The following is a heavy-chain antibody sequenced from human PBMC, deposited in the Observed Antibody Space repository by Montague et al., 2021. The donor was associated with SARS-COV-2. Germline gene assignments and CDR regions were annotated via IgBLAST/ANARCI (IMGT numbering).Heavy chain of an antibody. CDR2: ISYTGST. D-gene: IGHD4-11*01. V-gene: IGHV4-39*07. CDR1: GGSISTIVNF. J-gene: IGHJ4*02. CDR3: ARSGDPGTTVTYLY. Sequence: SETLSLTCTFSGGSISTIVNFWGWIRQPPGKGLEWIGSISYTGSTYHNPSLKSRVTMSVDTSKNQFSLKLTSATAADTAVYYCARSGDPGTTVTYLYWGQGTLVTVSS.